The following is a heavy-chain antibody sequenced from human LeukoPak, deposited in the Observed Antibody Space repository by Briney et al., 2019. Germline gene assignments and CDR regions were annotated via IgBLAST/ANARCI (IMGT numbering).Heavy chain of an antibody. Sequence: GGSLRLSCAASGFTFSSYSMNWVRQAPGKGLEWVSYISSSSSTIYYADSVKGRFTISRDNAKNSLYLQMNSLRVEDTAVYYCVRDITGTTYYYYYMDVWGKGTTVTVSS. D-gene: IGHD1-7*01. CDR3: VRDITGTTYYYYYMDV. J-gene: IGHJ6*03. CDR1: GFTFSSYS. CDR2: ISSSSSTI. V-gene: IGHV3-48*01.